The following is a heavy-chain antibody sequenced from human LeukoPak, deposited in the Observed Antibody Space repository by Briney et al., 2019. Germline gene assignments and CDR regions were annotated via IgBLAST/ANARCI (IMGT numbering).Heavy chain of an antibody. J-gene: IGHJ4*02. Sequence: PGGSLRLSCAASGFTFSSHSMNWVRQAPGKGLEWVAHINRGGSEKTNVDSVRGRFTISRDDAKDLVFLQMNSLRVEDTAVYYCARDGVPGGFDYWGQGTLVTVSS. CDR2: INRGGSEK. CDR1: GFTFSSHS. CDR3: ARDGVPGGFDY. V-gene: IGHV3-7*01. D-gene: IGHD3-16*01.